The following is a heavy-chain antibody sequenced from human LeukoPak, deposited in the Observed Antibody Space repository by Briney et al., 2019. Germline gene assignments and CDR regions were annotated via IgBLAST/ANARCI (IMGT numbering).Heavy chain of an antibody. J-gene: IGHJ3*02. Sequence: SETLSLTCTVSGGSISSGSYYWSRIRQPAGKGLEWIGRIYTSGSTNYNPSLKSRVTISVDTSKNQFSLKLSSVTAADTAVYYCARQLDMVVTLDAFDIWGQGTMVTVSS. CDR2: IYTSGST. D-gene: IGHD4/OR15-4a*01. CDR1: GGSISSGSYY. V-gene: IGHV4-61*02. CDR3: ARQLDMVVTLDAFDI.